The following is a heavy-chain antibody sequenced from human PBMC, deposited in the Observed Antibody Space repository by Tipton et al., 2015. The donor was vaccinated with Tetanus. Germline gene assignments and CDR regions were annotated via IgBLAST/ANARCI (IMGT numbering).Heavy chain of an antibody. CDR2: NSGYNGNT. Sequence: QSGPEVKKPGASVKVSCKASGYTFTNYGINWVRQAPGQGLEWMGWNSGYNGNTNYAQKLQGRVTMTTDTSTNTAYMELRSLRSDDTAVYYCAKAKSWTNLWFGDYWGQGVLVIVSP. CDR3: AKAKSWTNLWFGDY. CDR1: GYTFTNYG. V-gene: IGHV1-18*01. D-gene: IGHD3-10*01. J-gene: IGHJ4*02.